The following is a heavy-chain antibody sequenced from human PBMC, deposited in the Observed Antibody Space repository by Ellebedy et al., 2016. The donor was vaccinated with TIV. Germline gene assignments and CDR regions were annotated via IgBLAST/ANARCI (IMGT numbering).Heavy chain of an antibody. CDR3: AKVAESSGLTESFLEY. CDR1: AFAFSSYA. V-gene: IGHV3-23*01. D-gene: IGHD3-22*01. CDR2: IGGSGGAS. J-gene: IGHJ4*02. Sequence: GESLKISCAASAFAFSSYAMNWVRQAPGKGLEWVSTIGGSGGASNYADSVKGRFTISRDNSKNTLYLQMNNLRAEDTAIYYFAKVAESSGLTESFLEYWGQGTLVTVSS.